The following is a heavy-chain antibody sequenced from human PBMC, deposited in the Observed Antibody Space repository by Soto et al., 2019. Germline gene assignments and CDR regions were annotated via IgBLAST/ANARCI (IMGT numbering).Heavy chain of an antibody. CDR1: GGSISSSSYY. Sequence: SDTLSLTCTVSGGSISSSSYYWGWIRQPPGKGLEWIGSIYYSGSTYYNPSLKSRVTISVDTSKNQFSLKLSSVTAADTAVYYCARSTHYYDSSGLKGLFDYWGQGTLVTVSS. CDR3: ARSTHYYDSSGLKGLFDY. D-gene: IGHD3-22*01. V-gene: IGHV4-39*01. J-gene: IGHJ4*02. CDR2: IYYSGST.